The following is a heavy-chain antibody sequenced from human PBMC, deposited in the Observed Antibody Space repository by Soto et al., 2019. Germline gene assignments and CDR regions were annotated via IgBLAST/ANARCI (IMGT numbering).Heavy chain of an antibody. Sequence: QVQLVESGGGVVQPGRSLRLSCAASGFTFSSYGMHWVRQAPGKGLEWVAVISYDGSNKYYADSVKGRFTISRDNSKNTLYLQMNSLRAEDTAVYYCAKDRLVYYYYSGMDVWGQGTTVTVSS. CDR1: GFTFSSYG. CDR3: AKDRLVYYYYSGMDV. V-gene: IGHV3-30*18. CDR2: ISYDGSNK. J-gene: IGHJ6*02.